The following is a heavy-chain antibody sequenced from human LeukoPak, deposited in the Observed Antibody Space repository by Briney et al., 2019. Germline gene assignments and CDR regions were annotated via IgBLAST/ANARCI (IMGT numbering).Heavy chain of an antibody. CDR2: ISGSGGST. V-gene: IGHV3-23*01. J-gene: IGHJ4*02. CDR3: AKDLRSGYDLNYFDY. D-gene: IGHD5-12*01. CDR1: GFTFSSYW. Sequence: GGSLRLSCAASGFTFSSYWMSWVRQAPGKGLEWVSAISGSGGSTYYADSVKGRFTISRDNSKNTLYLQMNSLRAEDTAVYYCAKDLRSGYDLNYFDYWGQGTLVTVSS.